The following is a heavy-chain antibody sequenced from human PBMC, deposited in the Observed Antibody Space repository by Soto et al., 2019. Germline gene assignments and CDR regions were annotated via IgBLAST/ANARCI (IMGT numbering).Heavy chain of an antibody. Sequence: QVQLVQSGTEVKKPGSSVKVSCKASGGTFRNYPINWVRQAPGQGLEWMGSIFPLTDIPDYAQNFQARLPISADKSTSTAYVALSSLTSDDTAMYFCARGPLVVLNYFESWGQGTLVTLSS. CDR2: IFPLTDIP. CDR1: GGTFRNYP. CDR3: ARGPLVVLNYFES. V-gene: IGHV1-69*02. J-gene: IGHJ4*02.